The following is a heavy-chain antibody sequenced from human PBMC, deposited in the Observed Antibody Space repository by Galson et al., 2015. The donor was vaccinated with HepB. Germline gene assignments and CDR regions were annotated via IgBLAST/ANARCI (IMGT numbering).Heavy chain of an antibody. V-gene: IGHV3-48*02. CDR2: ISISSTTI. J-gene: IGHJ6*02. D-gene: IGHD4-23*01. CDR1: GFTFSDYG. Sequence: SLRLSCAASGFTFSDYGMNWVRQAPGKGLEWISYISISSTTIYSAESVRGRFTISRDNAKNSLYLQMNSLRDEDTAVYYCARRLRGGGFYYYGMDVWGQGTTVTVSS. CDR3: ARRLRGGGFYYYGMDV.